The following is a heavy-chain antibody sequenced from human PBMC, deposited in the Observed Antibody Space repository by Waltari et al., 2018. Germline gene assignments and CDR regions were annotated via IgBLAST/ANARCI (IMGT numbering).Heavy chain of an antibody. J-gene: IGHJ6*03. V-gene: IGHV3-30-3*01. CDR1: GFTFSRYA. CDR3: ARSLRLHYYYYMDV. Sequence: QVQLVESGGGVVQPGRSLRLSCAASGFTFSRYAMHWVRQAPGKGLEWVAVISYDGSNKYYADSVKGRFTISRDNSKNTLYLQMNSLRAEDTAVYYCARSLRLHYYYYMDVWGKGTTVTISS. D-gene: IGHD2-15*01. CDR2: ISYDGSNK.